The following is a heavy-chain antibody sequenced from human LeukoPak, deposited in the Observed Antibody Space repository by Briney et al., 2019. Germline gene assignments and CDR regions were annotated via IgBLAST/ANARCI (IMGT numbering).Heavy chain of an antibody. CDR2: IYYSGST. V-gene: IGHV4-59*01. Sequence: SETLSLTCTVSGGSISGYYWSWIRQPPGKGLEWIGHIYYSGSTNYNPSLKSRVTISVDTSKNQFSLKLSSVTAADTAVYYCARDLISGPGAFDIWGQGTMVTVSS. D-gene: IGHD2-15*01. CDR3: ARDLISGPGAFDI. CDR1: GGSISGYY. J-gene: IGHJ3*02.